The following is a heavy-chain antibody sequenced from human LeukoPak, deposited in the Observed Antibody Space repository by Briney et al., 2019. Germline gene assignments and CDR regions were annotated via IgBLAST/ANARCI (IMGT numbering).Heavy chain of an antibody. D-gene: IGHD1-14*01. CDR1: GFTFSRYW. V-gene: IGHV3-74*01. CDR3: ARGGLEPVDY. J-gene: IGHJ4*02. Sequence: GGSLRLSCAASGFTFSRYWMHWVRQAPGKGLVWISRINPEETTTSYADSVRGRFPISRDNAKNTLYLEMNSLRTEDTAVYYCARGGLEPVDYWGQGSLVTVSS. CDR2: INPEETTT.